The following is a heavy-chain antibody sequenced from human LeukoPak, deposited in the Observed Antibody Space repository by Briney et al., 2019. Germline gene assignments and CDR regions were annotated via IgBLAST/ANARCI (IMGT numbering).Heavy chain of an antibody. V-gene: IGHV4-39*01. D-gene: IGHD5-18*01. CDR2: ISYSGTT. CDR3: ASGHSNY. J-gene: IGHJ4*02. Sequence: SETLSLTCTVSGGSISSSSYHWVWIRQPPGKGLEWIGGISYSGTTYYNSSLKSRVTISVDTSKNQFSLKLSSVTAADTAVYYCASGHSNYWGQGTLVTVSS. CDR1: GGSISSSSYH.